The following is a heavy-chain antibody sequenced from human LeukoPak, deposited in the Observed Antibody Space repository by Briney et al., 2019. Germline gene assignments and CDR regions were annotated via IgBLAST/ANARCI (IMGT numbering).Heavy chain of an antibody. CDR2: ISTSSSYI. V-gene: IGHV3-21*01. CDR3: ARAPLHLAMYHYFDY. CDR1: GFTFSTYS. D-gene: IGHD2-2*01. J-gene: IGHJ4*02. Sequence: GGSLRLPCAASGFTFSTYSMNWVRQAPGKGLEWVSYISTSSSYIHYADSVNGRFTISRDNAKKSLFLQMNSLRAEDTAVYYCARAPLHLAMYHYFDYWGQGTLVTVSS.